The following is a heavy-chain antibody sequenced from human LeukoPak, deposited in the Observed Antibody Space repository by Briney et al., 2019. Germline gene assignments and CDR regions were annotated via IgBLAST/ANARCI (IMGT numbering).Heavy chain of an antibody. CDR3: ARRFGGFYYDSSGPWYYFDC. Sequence: GGSLRLSCAASGFTFSSYAMHWVRQAPGKGLEWVAVISYDGSNKYYADSVKGRFTISRDNSKNTLYLQMNSLRAEDTAVYYCARRFGGFYYDSSGPWYYFDCWGQGTLVTVSS. V-gene: IGHV3-30*04. CDR1: GFTFSSYA. J-gene: IGHJ4*02. CDR2: ISYDGSNK. D-gene: IGHD3-22*01.